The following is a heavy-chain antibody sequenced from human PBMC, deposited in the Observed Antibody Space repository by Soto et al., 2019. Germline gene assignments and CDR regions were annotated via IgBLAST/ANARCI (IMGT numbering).Heavy chain of an antibody. CDR1: GGSISRYY. CDR3: ARGRYDYGDYYNWFDP. Sequence: SETLSLTCTVSGGSISRYYWSWIRQPPGKGLEWIGYMYNTGSTVYNPPFKSRVTISVDTSKNQFSLKLNSVTAADTAVYYCARGRYDYGDYYNWFDPWGQGTLVTVSS. D-gene: IGHD4-17*01. CDR2: MYNTGST. J-gene: IGHJ5*02. V-gene: IGHV4-59*01.